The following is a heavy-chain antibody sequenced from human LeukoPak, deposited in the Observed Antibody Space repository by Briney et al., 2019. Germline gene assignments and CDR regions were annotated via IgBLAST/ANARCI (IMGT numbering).Heavy chain of an antibody. V-gene: IGHV3-21*04. CDR2: ISSSSVYI. CDR1: GFTFNTYT. Sequence: PGGSLRLSCAASGFTFNTYTMNWVRQAPGKGLEWVSSISSSSVYIYYADSVKGRFTISRDNAKNSLYLQMNSLRAEDTAVYYCAKENYGSVDCWGQGTLVTVSS. D-gene: IGHD3-22*01. J-gene: IGHJ4*02. CDR3: AKENYGSVDC.